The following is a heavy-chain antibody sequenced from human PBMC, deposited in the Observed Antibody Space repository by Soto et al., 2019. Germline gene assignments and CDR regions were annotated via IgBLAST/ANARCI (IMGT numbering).Heavy chain of an antibody. CDR3: AKDAGRGYSYGYPFDY. J-gene: IGHJ4*02. CDR1: GFTFSCYA. CDR2: ISGSGGST. V-gene: IGHV3-23*01. Sequence: GGSLRLSCAASGFTFSCYAMSWVRQAPGKGLECVSAISGSGGSTYYADSVKGRFTISRDNSKNTLYLQMNSLRAEDTAVYYCAKDAGRGYSYGYPFDYWGQGTLVTVSS. D-gene: IGHD5-18*01.